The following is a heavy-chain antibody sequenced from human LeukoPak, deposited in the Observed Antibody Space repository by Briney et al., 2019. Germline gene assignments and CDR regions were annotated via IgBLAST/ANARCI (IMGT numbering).Heavy chain of an antibody. CDR1: GGSFSGYY. CDR3: ASGSLYYFDY. CDR2: INHSGST. V-gene: IGHV4-34*01. J-gene: IGHJ4*02. Sequence: SETLSLTCAVYGGSFSGYYWCWIRQPPGKGLEWIGEINHSGSTNYNPSLKSRVTISVDTSKNQFSLKLSSVTAADTAVYYCASGSLYYFDYWGQGTLVTVSS.